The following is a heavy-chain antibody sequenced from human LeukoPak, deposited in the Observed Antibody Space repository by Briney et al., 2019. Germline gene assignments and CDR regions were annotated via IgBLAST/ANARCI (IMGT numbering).Heavy chain of an antibody. Sequence: GSLRLSRSASGFTFSSYELNWVRQAPGKGLEWVSCISSSGSTIYYADSVKGRFTISRDNAKNSLYLQMNSLRAEDTAVYYCARVGGNWSPDYWGQGTLVTVSS. CDR2: ISSSGSTI. V-gene: IGHV3-48*03. CDR1: GFTFSSYE. J-gene: IGHJ4*02. CDR3: ARVGGNWSPDY.